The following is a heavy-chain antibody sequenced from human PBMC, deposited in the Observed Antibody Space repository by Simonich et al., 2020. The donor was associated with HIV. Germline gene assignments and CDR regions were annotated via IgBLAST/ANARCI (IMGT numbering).Heavy chain of an antibody. J-gene: IGHJ4*02. Sequence: QVHLVQSGAEVKKPGASVKVSCKASGYTFTSYDINGVRKATGQGLEWMGWMKPKSGNTGNEQKCQGRVTMTRNTSTSTAYMELSSLTSEDTAVYYCARVSGWGFDYWGQGTLVTVSS. D-gene: IGHD7-27*01. CDR2: MKPKSGNT. CDR3: ARVSGWGFDY. V-gene: IGHV1-8*01. CDR1: GYTFTSYD.